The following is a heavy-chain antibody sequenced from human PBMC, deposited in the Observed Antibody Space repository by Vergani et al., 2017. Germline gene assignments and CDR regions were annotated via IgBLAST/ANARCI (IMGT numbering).Heavy chain of an antibody. D-gene: IGHD2-15*01. CDR3: ARVGVLDGSGGSCYRHDAFDI. CDR1: GGSISSSNW. V-gene: IGHV4-4*02. Sequence: QVQLQESGPGLVKPSGTLSLTCAVSGGSISSSNWWSWVRQPPGKGLEWIGEIYHSGSTNYNPSLKSRVPISVDKSKNQFSLKLSSVTAADTAVYYCARVGVLDGSGGSCYRHDAFDIWGQGTMVTVSS. CDR2: IYHSGST. J-gene: IGHJ3*02.